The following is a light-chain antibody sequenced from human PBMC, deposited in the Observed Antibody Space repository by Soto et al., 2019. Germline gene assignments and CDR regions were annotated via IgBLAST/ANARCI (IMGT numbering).Light chain of an antibody. V-gene: IGKV1-5*03. CDR3: QQYNSYSALT. Sequence: DIQMTQSPSTLSASVGDRVTITCRARQSINSWLAWYQQKPGKAPKRLIYKASNLQSGVPSRFSGSGSGTEFTLTITSLQPDDFATYYCQQYNSYSALTFGGGTEVEI. CDR1: QSINSW. J-gene: IGKJ4*01. CDR2: KAS.